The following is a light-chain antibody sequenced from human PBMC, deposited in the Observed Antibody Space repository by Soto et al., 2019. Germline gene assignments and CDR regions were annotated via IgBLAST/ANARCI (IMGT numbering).Light chain of an antibody. Sequence: QSMLTQPPSVSAAPAQKVTISCSGTSSNIGINNVLWYQQLPGTAPKLLIYDNNMRPSGIPDRFSGSKSGTSATLGITGLQTGDEADYYCGTWDSGLTAVVFGGGTKVTVL. CDR1: SSNIGINN. CDR3: GTWDSGLTAVV. CDR2: DNN. V-gene: IGLV1-51*01. J-gene: IGLJ3*02.